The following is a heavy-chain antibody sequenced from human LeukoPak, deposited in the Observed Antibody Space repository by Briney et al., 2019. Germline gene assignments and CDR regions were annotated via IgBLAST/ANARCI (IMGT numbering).Heavy chain of an antibody. V-gene: IGHV1-18*01. CDR1: GYTFTSYG. CDR2: ISGSNGNT. D-gene: IGHD6-13*01. J-gene: IGHJ4*02. CDR3: ARYPLSYSSNWHYYFDY. Sequence: ASVKVSCKASGYTFTSYGVSWVRQAPGQGLEWMGWISGSNGNTNNAQMVQGRVTMTTDTSTSTAYMELRSLRSDDTAVYYCARYPLSYSSNWHYYFDYWGQGTLLTVSS.